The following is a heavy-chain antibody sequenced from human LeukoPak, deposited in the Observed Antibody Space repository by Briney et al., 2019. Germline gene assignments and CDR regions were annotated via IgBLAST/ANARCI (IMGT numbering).Heavy chain of an antibody. J-gene: IGHJ3*02. CDR2: ISSSSSTK. CDR1: GFSFSGSY. V-gene: IGHV3-11*04. CDR3: ARIYDSSGYPDDAFDI. Sequence: PGGSLRLSCAASGFSFSGSYMSWIRQAPGKGLEWVSYISSSSSTKYYADSVKGRFTISRDNAKNSLYLQMNSLRAEDTAVYHCARIYDSSGYPDDAFDIWGQGTMVTVSS. D-gene: IGHD3-22*01.